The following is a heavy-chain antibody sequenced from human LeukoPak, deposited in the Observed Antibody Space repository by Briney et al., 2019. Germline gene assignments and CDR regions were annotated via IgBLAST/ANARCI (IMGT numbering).Heavy chain of an antibody. CDR1: GFTFSSYG. D-gene: IGHD6-13*01. J-gene: IGHJ5*02. V-gene: IGHV3-21*01. CDR3: AGAAGDNWFDP. Sequence: PGGSLRLSCAASGFTFSSYGMHWVRQAPGKGLEWVSSISSSSSYIYYADSVKGGFTISRDNAKNSLYLQMNSLRAEDTAVYYCAGAAGDNWFDPWGQGTLVTVSS. CDR2: ISSSSSYI.